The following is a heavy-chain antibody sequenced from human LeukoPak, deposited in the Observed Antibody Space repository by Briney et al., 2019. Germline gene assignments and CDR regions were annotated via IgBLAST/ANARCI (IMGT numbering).Heavy chain of an antibody. CDR3: TRRAWGSGWGAFDI. D-gene: IGHD6-19*01. Sequence: GGSLRLSCAASGFAFSDPDMYWVRQAPGKGLEWVGRIRSKANHYATAYAVSVKGRFTISRDDSKNTAHLQMTRLKTEDTAVYYCTRRAWGSGWGAFDIWGQGTMVTVPS. J-gene: IGHJ3*02. CDR1: GFAFSDPD. CDR2: IRSKANHYAT. V-gene: IGHV3-73*01.